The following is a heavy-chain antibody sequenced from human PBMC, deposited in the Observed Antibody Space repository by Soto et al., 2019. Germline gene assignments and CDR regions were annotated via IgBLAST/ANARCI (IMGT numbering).Heavy chain of an antibody. CDR3: ARVHTRYTYYFDY. CDR1: GGSISSSNW. J-gene: IGHJ4*02. D-gene: IGHD1-20*01. V-gene: IGHV4-4*02. CDR2: IYHSGST. Sequence: SETLSLTCAVSGGSISSSNWWSWVRQPPGKGLEWIGEIYHSGSTNYNPSLKSRVTISVDKSKNQFSLKLSSVTAADTAVYYCARVHTRYTYYFDYWGQGTLVTVSS.